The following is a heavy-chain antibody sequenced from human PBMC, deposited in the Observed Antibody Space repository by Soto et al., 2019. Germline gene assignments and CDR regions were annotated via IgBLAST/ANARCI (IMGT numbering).Heavy chain of an antibody. CDR1: GVTFRTYG. V-gene: IGHV3-48*01. Sequence: DVQLVESGGGLVQPGGSLRLSCAASGVTFRTYGMNWVRQAPGKGLEWVSYISSGSSTIYYSDSVEGRFTISRDNAKNSLYLHMNSLSAEDPALYYCASGRPVDYWGQGTLVTVSS. D-gene: IGHD6-6*01. CDR3: ASGRPVDY. J-gene: IGHJ4*02. CDR2: ISSGSSTI.